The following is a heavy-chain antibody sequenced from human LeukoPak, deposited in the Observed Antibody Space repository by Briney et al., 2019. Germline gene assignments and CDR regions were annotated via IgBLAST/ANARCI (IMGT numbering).Heavy chain of an antibody. D-gene: IGHD3-22*01. CDR2: IKQDGSEK. CDR3: ARAWRNYDSSSYYYFSFDY. Sequence: GGSLRLSCAASGFTFSSYWMSWVRQAPGKGLEWVANIKQDGSEKYYVDSVKGRFTISRDNAKNSLYLQMNSLRAEDTAVYYCARAWRNYDSSSYYYFSFDYWGQGTLVTVSS. CDR1: GFTFSSYW. V-gene: IGHV3-7*03. J-gene: IGHJ4*02.